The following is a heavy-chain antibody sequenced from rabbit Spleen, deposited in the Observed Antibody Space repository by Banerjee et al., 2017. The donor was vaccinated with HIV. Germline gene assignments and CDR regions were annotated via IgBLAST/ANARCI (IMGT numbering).Heavy chain of an antibody. CDR3: ARDLVAVIGWNFNL. CDR2: IYGDRSGST. J-gene: IGHJ4*01. Sequence: VESGGGLVKPGASLTLTCTASGFSFSSSYYMCWVRQAPGKGLECIACIYGDRSGSTYYANWAKGRFTISRTSSTMVTLEMTSLTAADTATYFCARDLVAVIGWNFNLWGPGTLVTVS. CDR1: GFSFSSSYY. D-gene: IGHD1-1*01. V-gene: IGHV1S40*01.